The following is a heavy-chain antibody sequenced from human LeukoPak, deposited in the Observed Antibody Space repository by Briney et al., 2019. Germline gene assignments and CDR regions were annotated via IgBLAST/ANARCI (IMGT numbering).Heavy chain of an antibody. CDR3: ARESDYSDSSGHYSVGAFDI. CDR2: IYSTGRT. V-gene: IGHV4-4*07. Sequence: SETLSLTCTVSGGSMSSYYWNWIRQPAGKGLEWIGHIYSTGRTNYKPSLKSRVTTSVDTSKNQFSLKLTTVTAADTAVYYCARESDYSDSSGHYSVGAFDIWGQGTMVTVSS. J-gene: IGHJ3*02. D-gene: IGHD3-22*01. CDR1: GGSMSSYY.